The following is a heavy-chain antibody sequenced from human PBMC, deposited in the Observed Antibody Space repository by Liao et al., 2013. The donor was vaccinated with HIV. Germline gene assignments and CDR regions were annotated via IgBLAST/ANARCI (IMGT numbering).Heavy chain of an antibody. CDR2: ISQSGTT. CDR1: GGSFSDYS. J-gene: IGHJ4*02. D-gene: IGHD3-10*01. V-gene: IGHV4-34*01. Sequence: QVRLQQWGAGLLRPSETLSLTCIVSGGSFSDYSWSWIRQPPGKGLEWIGEISQSGTTSYNPSVKSRVTISAYTSMKQFSLTLTSVTTEDRGVYFCARESYYYGSGSYAIDYWGQGTLVTVSS. CDR3: ARESYYYGSGSYAIDY.